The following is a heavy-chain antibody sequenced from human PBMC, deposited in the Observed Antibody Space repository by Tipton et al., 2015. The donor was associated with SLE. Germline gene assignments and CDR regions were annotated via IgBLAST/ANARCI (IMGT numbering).Heavy chain of an antibody. Sequence: TLSLTCAVYGGSFSGYYWSWIRQPPGKGLEWIGEINHSGSTNYNPSLKSRVTISVDTSKNQFSLKLSSVTAAATAVYYCARAPGVYAIGMDVWGKGPTVTVSS. CDR2: INHSGST. J-gene: IGHJ6*03. CDR3: ARAPGVYAIGMDV. CDR1: GGSFSGYY. V-gene: IGHV4-34*01. D-gene: IGHD2-8*01.